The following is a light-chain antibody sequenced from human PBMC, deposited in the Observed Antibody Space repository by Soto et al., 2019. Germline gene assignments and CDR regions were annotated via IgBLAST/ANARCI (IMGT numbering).Light chain of an antibody. Sequence: DIQMTQSPSSLSAFVGDRVTITCRASQRIKSYLYWYQHKPGKAPKLLIYGASRLQSGVPSRFSGSGSGTDFTLTISSLQPEDFATYYCQQSYSMPPSFGQGTRLEIK. CDR1: QRIKSY. CDR2: GAS. J-gene: IGKJ5*01. CDR3: QQSYSMPPS. V-gene: IGKV1-39*01.